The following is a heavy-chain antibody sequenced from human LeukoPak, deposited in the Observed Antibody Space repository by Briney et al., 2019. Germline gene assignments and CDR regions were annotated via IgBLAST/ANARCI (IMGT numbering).Heavy chain of an antibody. D-gene: IGHD6-19*01. CDR2: INTNTGNP. V-gene: IGHV7-4-1*02. J-gene: IGHJ4*02. Sequence: ASVKVSCKASGYSFTSYAMNWVRQAPGQGLEWMGWINTNTGNPTYAQGFTGRCVFSLDTSVSTAYLQISSLKAGDTAVYSCARVAEYSSGWYDPFDYWGQGTLVTVSS. CDR1: GYSFTSYA. CDR3: ARVAEYSSGWYDPFDY.